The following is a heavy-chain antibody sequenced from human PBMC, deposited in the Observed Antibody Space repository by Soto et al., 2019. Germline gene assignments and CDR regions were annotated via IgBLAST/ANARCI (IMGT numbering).Heavy chain of an antibody. CDR1: GYTFTSYG. D-gene: IGHD3-22*01. V-gene: IGHV1-18*01. Sequence: ASVKVSCKASGYTFTSYGISWVRQAPGQGLEWMGWISAYNGNTNYAQKLQGRVTMTTDTSTSTAYMELRSLRSDDTAVYYCARVDHYDSYPSGENHWFDPWGQGTLVTVSS. CDR2: ISAYNGNT. CDR3: ARVDHYDSYPSGENHWFDP. J-gene: IGHJ5*02.